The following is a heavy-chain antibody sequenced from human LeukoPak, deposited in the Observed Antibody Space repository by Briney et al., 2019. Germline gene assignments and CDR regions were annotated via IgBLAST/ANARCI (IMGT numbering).Heavy chain of an antibody. CDR1: GFTFSSYA. J-gene: IGHJ4*02. CDR2: INGGGVNT. V-gene: IGHV3-23*01. Sequence: GGSLRLSCAASGFTFSSYAMSWVRQAPGKGLEWVSTINGGGVNTHYADSVGGRFTISRDNSKNTLFLQMNSLRDKDTAVYYCAKDLYSNYGPADYWGQGNLVTVSS. CDR3: AKDLYSNYGPADY. D-gene: IGHD4-11*01.